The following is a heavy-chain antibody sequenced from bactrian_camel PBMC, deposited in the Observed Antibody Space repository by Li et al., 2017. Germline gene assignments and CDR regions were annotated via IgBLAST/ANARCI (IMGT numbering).Heavy chain of an antibody. D-gene: IGHD3*01. CDR2: LYTERGNT. Sequence: VQLVESGGGSVQSGGSLRLSCTHSVYRYNLNSMGWFRQAPGKQREGVASLYTERGNTFYADSVKGRFTISQNTAKNTSYLQMDNLKPEDTAMYFCAAVCTGPWAYKYWGQGTQVTVS. CDR3: AAVCTGPWAYKY. J-gene: IGHJ4*01. V-gene: IGHV3S54*01. CDR1: VYRYNLNS.